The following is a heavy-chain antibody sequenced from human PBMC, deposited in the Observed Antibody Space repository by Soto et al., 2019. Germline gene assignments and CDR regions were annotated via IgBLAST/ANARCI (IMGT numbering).Heavy chain of an antibody. CDR1: GYSFTSYW. Sequence: GESLKISCNGSGYSFTSYWIGWVRQMPGKGLEWMGIIFPDDADTRYSPSFQGQVTISADKSTTTAYLQWSSLKASDTAIYFCARQGFSKQYYYGMDVWGQGTTVTVSS. D-gene: IGHD4-4*01. CDR2: IFPDDADT. V-gene: IGHV5-51*01. CDR3: ARQGFSKQYYYGMDV. J-gene: IGHJ6*02.